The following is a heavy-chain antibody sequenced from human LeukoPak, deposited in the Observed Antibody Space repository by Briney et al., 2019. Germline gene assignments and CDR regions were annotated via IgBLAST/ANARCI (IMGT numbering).Heavy chain of an antibody. CDR2: IYHSGST. J-gene: IGHJ4*02. CDR3: ARESAVGSAYFDY. D-gene: IGHD1-26*01. CDR1: GGSISSGGYY. V-gene: IGHV4-30-2*01. Sequence: SETLSLTCTVSGGSISSGGYYWSWIRQPPGKGLEWIGYIYHSGSTYYNPSLTSRVTISVDASKNKFSVKLRSVTAADTAVYYCARESAVGSAYFDYWGQGSLVTVSS.